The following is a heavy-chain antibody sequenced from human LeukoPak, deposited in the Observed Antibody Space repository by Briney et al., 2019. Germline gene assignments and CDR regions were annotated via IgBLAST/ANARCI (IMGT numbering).Heavy chain of an antibody. CDR2: IYYSGST. CDR1: GGSISSHY. Sequence: PSETLSLTCTVSGGSISSHYWSWIRQPPGKGLEWIGYIYYSGSTNYNPSLKSRVTISVDTSKNQSSLKLSSVTAADTAVYYCARELEYYYDSSGYFDYWGQGTLVTVSS. J-gene: IGHJ4*02. V-gene: IGHV4-59*11. D-gene: IGHD3-22*01. CDR3: ARELEYYYDSSGYFDY.